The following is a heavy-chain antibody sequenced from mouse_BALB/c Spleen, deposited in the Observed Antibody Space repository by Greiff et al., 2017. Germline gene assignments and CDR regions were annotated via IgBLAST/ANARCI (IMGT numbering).Heavy chain of an antibody. D-gene: IGHD1-1*01. V-gene: IGHV7-3*02. CDR2: IRNKANGYTT. CDR1: GFTFTDYY. J-gene: IGHJ4*01. CDR3: ARDASYYYGSSYGYAMDY. Sequence: DVMLVESGGGLVQPGGSLRLSCATSGFTFTDYYMSWVRQPPGKALEWLGFIRNKANGYTTEYSASVKGRFTISRDNSQSILYLQMNALRAEDTAIYYCARDASYYYGSSYGYAMDYWGQGTSVTVSS.